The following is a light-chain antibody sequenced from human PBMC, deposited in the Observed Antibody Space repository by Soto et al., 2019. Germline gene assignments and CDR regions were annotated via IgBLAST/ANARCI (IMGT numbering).Light chain of an antibody. CDR2: AAS. J-gene: IGKJ1*01. Sequence: DSQMPQAPSTLSSSVGDRVTITCRASHSISSWLAWCQQKPGNAAQLLIYAASTWTSGVLSRFSGSGSGTAFTLTISCLQSEDFATYYCHQYYSYPLWTFGQGTKVAI. CDR1: HSISSW. V-gene: IGKV1-5*01. CDR3: HQYYSYPLWT.